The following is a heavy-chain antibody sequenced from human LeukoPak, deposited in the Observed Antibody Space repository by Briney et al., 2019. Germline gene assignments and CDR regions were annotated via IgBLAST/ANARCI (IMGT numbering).Heavy chain of an antibody. J-gene: IGHJ4*02. CDR2: IKQDGSEK. D-gene: IGHD6-19*01. V-gene: IGHV3-7*01. CDR1: GFTFSSYW. Sequence: GGSLRLSCAASGFTFSSYWMNWVRQAPGKGLEWVANIKQDGSEKYYVDSVKSRFTLSRDNAKNSLYLQMNCLRAEDTAVYYCAREGSVARFDYWGQGTLVTVSS. CDR3: AREGSVARFDY.